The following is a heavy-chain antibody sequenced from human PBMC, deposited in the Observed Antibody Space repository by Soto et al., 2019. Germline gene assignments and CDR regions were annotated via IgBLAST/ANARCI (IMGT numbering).Heavy chain of an antibody. Sequence: QVQLVQSGAEVKQPGASVMVSCKTSGYTFTSYGVSWVRQAPGQGLAWMGWISAYNGATDYAQKFQGRLTMTTDTSTNTAHMELRSLTSDDTAVYYCARDRSGSYYYYWGQGTLVTVSS. D-gene: IGHD1-26*01. CDR1: GYTFTSYG. CDR2: ISAYNGAT. V-gene: IGHV1-18*01. CDR3: ARDRSGSYYYY. J-gene: IGHJ4*02.